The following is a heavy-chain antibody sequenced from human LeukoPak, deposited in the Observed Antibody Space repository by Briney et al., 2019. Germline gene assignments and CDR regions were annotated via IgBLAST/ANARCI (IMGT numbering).Heavy chain of an antibody. V-gene: IGHV4-59*12. CDR2: IFYSGST. CDR3: AKSNGYGLIDI. Sequence: SETLSLTCTVSGGSISGYYWGWVRQPPGKALEWIGNIFYSGSTYYSPSLKSRVTISLDTSRNQFSLKLNSVTAADTAVYYCAKSNGYGLIDIWGQGTMVTVSS. D-gene: IGHD3-22*01. J-gene: IGHJ3*02. CDR1: GGSISGYY.